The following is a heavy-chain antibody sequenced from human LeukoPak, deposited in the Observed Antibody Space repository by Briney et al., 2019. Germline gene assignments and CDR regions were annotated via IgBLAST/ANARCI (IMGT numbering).Heavy chain of an antibody. CDR1: GGSFSGYY. V-gene: IGHV4-34*01. J-gene: IGHJ6*03. CDR2: IYHSGST. D-gene: IGHD2-21*01. CDR3: AREAAYLRVYYYYYYMDV. Sequence: SETLSLTCAVYGGSFSGYYWSWIRQPPGKGLEWIGSIYHSGSTYYNPSLKSRVTISVDTSKNQFSLKLSSVTAADTAVYYCAREAAYLRVYYYYYYMDVWGKGTTVTISS.